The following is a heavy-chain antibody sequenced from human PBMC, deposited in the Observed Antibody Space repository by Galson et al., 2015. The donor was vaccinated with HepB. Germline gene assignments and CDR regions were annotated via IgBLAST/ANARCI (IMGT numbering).Heavy chain of an antibody. D-gene: IGHD3-3*01. V-gene: IGHV1-3*01. CDR3: ARDVTIFGVGHFDY. Sequence: SVKVSCKASGYTFTSYAMHWVRQAPGQRLEWMGWINAGNGNTKYSQKFQGRVTITRDTSASTAYMELSSLRSEDTAVYYCARDVTIFGVGHFDYWGQGTLVTVSS. CDR2: INAGNGNT. J-gene: IGHJ4*02. CDR1: GYTFTSYA.